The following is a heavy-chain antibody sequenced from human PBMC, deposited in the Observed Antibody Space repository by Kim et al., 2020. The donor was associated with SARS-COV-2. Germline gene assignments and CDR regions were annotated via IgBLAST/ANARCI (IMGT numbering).Heavy chain of an antibody. CDR1: GFTFNKYG. J-gene: IGHJ4*02. CDR3: GKSDAN. CDR2: INENGTGI. Sequence: GGSLRLSCAASGFTFNKYGMSWIRQALGKGLEWVSAINENGTGIYYGESVKGRYTTSRDNSKNTVYLQMNDLRAEETAIYYCGKSDANWCQGTLVTVS. V-gene: IGHV3-23*01.